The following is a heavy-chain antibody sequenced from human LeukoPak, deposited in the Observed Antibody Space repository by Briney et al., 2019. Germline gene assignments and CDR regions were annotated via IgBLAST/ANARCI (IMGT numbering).Heavy chain of an antibody. V-gene: IGHV3-30*18. D-gene: IGHD2-15*01. CDR1: GFTFSSYC. CDR3: AKDFAKYCSGGCDFQH. J-gene: IGHJ1*01. Sequence: GSLRLSCSASGFTFSSYCMHWVRQAPGQGLEWVAVISYDGPNKYYADSVKGRFTISRDNSKNTLYLQMNSLRAEDTAVYYCAKDFAKYCSGGCDFQHWDQATLVTVSS. CDR2: ISYDGPNK.